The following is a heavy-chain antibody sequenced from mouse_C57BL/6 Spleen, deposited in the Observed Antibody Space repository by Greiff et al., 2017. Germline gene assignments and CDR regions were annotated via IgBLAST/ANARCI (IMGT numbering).Heavy chain of an antibody. Sequence: EVQLQQSGAELVRPGASVKLSCTASGFNIKDYYMHWVKQRPEQGLEWIGRIDPEDGDTEYAPKFQGKATITADTSSNTAYLQLSSLTSEDTAVYYCTSLTLAEGFDYWGQGTTLTVSS. D-gene: IGHD2-12*01. CDR2: IDPEDGDT. V-gene: IGHV14-1*01. CDR3: TSLTLAEGFDY. CDR1: GFNIKDYY. J-gene: IGHJ2*01.